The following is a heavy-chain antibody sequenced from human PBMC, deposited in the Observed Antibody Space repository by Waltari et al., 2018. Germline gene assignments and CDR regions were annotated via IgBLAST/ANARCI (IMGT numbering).Heavy chain of an antibody. D-gene: IGHD6-13*01. CDR3: ASGPVKLVRYYGMDV. CDR1: GFTFSSYS. V-gene: IGHV3-21*01. Sequence: EVHLVESGGGLVKPGGSLRLSCAASGFTFSSYSMNWVRQAPGKGLEWVSSISSSSSYIYYADSVKGRFTISRDNAKNSLYLQMNSLRAEDTAVYYCASGPVKLVRYYGMDVWGQGTTVTVSS. J-gene: IGHJ6*02. CDR2: ISSSSSYI.